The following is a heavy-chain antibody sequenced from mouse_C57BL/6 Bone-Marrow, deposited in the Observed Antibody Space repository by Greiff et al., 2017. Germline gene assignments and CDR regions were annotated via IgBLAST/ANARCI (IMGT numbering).Heavy chain of an antibody. J-gene: IGHJ1*03. D-gene: IGHD1-1*01. CDR2: IDPENGDT. CDR3: TTRVVYGSSYGYFDV. V-gene: IGHV14-4*01. CDR1: GFNIKDDY. Sequence: VQLQQSGAELVRPGASVKLSCTASGFNIKDDYMHWVKQRPEQGLEWIGWIDPENGDTEYASKFKGKATITADTSSNTAYLQLSSLTSADTAVYYCTTRVVYGSSYGYFDVWGRGTTATVTS.